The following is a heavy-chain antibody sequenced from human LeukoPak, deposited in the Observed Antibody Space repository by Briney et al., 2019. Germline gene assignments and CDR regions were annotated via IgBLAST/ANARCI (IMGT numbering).Heavy chain of an antibody. CDR1: GYSINSGYY. CDR2: IYRSGNN. V-gene: IGHV4-38-2*02. Sequence: SETLSLTCTVSGYSINSGYYWGWIREPPGKGLEWIGTIYRSGNNYYNPPLKSRVTISVATSKTQFDLRLSSVTAAATAVCYCARAPGYWSGGRCYHYFDYWGQGTLVTVSS. J-gene: IGHJ4*02. D-gene: IGHD2-15*01. CDR3: ARAPGYWSGGRCYHYFDY.